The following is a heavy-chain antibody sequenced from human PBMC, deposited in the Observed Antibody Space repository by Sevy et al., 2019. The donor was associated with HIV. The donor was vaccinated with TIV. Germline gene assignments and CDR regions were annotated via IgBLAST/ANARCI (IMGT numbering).Heavy chain of an antibody. D-gene: IGHD6-19*01. Sequence: SETLSLTCTVSGSSISGFSWSWIRQPPGKGLEWIGYFYNSGRTNYNPSLKSRVTISVDTSKNQFSLKLNSVTAADTVVYYCARAHTSGWFHYWGQGTLVTVSS. CDR3: ARAHTSGWFHY. J-gene: IGHJ4*02. CDR1: GSSISGFS. CDR2: FYNSGRT. V-gene: IGHV4-59*08.